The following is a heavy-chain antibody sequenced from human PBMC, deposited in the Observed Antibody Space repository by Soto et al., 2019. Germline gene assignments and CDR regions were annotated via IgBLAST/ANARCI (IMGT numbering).Heavy chain of an antibody. J-gene: IGHJ5*02. CDR1: GDSVSSNSAT. V-gene: IGHV6-1*01. CDR2: TYYSSKWYN. Sequence: QVQLQQSGPGLVQPSQTLSLTCAISGDSVSSNSATWNWIRQSPSRGLEWLGRTYYSSKWYNEYAVSVKSRIALNPDTSKNQFSLHLNSVTPEDTAVYSCARATHGAHWFDPWGQGTLVTVSS. CDR3: ARATHGAHWFDP. D-gene: IGHD2-8*01.